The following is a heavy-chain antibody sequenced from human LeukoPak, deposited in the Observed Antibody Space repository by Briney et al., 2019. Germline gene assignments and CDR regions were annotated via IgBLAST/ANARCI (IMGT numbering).Heavy chain of an antibody. CDR1: GFSFRSYA. V-gene: IGHV3-23*01. CDR2: ISNVGTI. Sequence: GGSLRLSCAASGFSFRSYAMTWVRQAPGKGLEWVSEISNVGTINYADSVKGRFTMSRDNSKSTLYLQMNSLRAEDTAVYYCAKNYGHPTKNYYMDVWGKGTTVTVSS. CDR3: AKNYGHPTKNYYMDV. J-gene: IGHJ6*03. D-gene: IGHD3-16*01.